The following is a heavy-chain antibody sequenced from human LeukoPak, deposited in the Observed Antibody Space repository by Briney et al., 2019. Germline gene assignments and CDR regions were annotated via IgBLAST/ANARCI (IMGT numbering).Heavy chain of an antibody. V-gene: IGHV5-10-1*01. CDR3: ARRVKLGYCSSTSCFTLPDAFNI. J-gene: IGHJ3*02. Sequence: GESLRIYCKGSGYSFTSYWISWVRQMPGKGLEWMGRIDPSDSYTNYSPSFQGHVTISADKSISTAYLQWSSLKASDTAMYYCARRVKLGYCSSTSCFTLPDAFNIWGQGTMVTVSS. D-gene: IGHD2-2*02. CDR2: IDPSDSYT. CDR1: GYSFTSYW.